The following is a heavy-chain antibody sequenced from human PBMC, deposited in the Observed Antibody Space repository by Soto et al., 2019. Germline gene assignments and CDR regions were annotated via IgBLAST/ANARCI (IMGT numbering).Heavy chain of an antibody. Sequence: ASVKVSCKASGYTFTNYGINWVRQAPGQGLEWMGWISAHNGNTYYAQNFQGRVTLTTDTSTTTGYMELRSLRSDDTAEYYCARAPFGLYCGDGSCNHYFDLWGQGTLVTVSS. V-gene: IGHV1-18*01. D-gene: IGHD2-15*01. CDR2: ISAHNGNT. J-gene: IGHJ4*02. CDR1: GYTFTNYG. CDR3: ARAPFGLYCGDGSCNHYFDL.